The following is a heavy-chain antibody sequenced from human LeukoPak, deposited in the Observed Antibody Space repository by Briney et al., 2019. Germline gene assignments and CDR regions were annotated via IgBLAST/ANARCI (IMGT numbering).Heavy chain of an antibody. CDR3: ARESGSSGYAGYFDF. J-gene: IGHJ4*02. V-gene: IGHV3-30*04. CDR1: GFTFRVSP. D-gene: IGHD3-22*01. Sequence: GGSLTLSCAASGFTFRVSPMHWVRQAPGKGLEWVAGVSHDGIGTYYADSAKGRFTISRDNSKNTLYLQMNSLRAEDTAVYYCARESGSSGYAGYFDFRGQGTLVTVSS. CDR2: VSHDGIGT.